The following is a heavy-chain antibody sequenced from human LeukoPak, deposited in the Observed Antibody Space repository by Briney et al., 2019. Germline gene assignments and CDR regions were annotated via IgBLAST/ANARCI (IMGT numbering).Heavy chain of an antibody. D-gene: IGHD3-10*01. J-gene: IGHJ6*02. Sequence: SETLSLTCAVSGGSISSSNWWSWVRRPPGKGLEWIGEIYHSGSTNYNPSLKSRVTISVDKSKNQFSLKLSSVTAADTAVYYCARDPQDYYGMGYYGMDVWGQGTTVTVSS. CDR3: ARDPQDYYGMGYYGMDV. V-gene: IGHV4-4*02. CDR1: GGSISSSNW. CDR2: IYHSGST.